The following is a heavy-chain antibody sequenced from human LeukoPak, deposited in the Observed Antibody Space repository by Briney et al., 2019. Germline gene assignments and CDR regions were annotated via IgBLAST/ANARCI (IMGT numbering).Heavy chain of an antibody. V-gene: IGHV1-69*05. CDR1: GGTFSSYA. CDR2: IIPIFGTA. D-gene: IGHD6-19*01. CDR3: ARGGVYSSGFDY. J-gene: IGHJ4*02. Sequence: GSSVKVSCKASGGTFSSYAISWVRQAPGQGLEWMGGIIPIFGTANYAQKFQGRVTITTDESTSTAYMELSSLRSEDTAAYYCARGGVYSSGFDYWGQGTLVTVSS.